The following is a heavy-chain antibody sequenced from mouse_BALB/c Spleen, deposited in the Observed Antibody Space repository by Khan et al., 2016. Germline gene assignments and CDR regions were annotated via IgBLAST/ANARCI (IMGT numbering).Heavy chain of an antibody. CDR1: GYAFGSYW. J-gene: IGHJ4*01. CDR3: ARHGSSYDYYAMDY. Sequence: QVQLQQSGAELVRPGSSVKISCKASGYAFGSYWMNWVKQRPGQGLEWIGQIYPGDGDTNYNGKFRGKATLTADKSSSTAYMQLSSLTSEDSAVYFCARHGSSYDYYAMDYWGQGTSVTVSS. D-gene: IGHD1-1*01. CDR2: IYPGDGDT. V-gene: IGHV1-80*01.